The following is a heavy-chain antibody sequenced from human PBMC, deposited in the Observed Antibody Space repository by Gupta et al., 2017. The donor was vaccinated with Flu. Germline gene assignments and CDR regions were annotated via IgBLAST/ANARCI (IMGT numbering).Heavy chain of an antibody. CDR1: GSPFISYG. CDR3: AKDGPWTASCPYYCYYMDV. CDR2: IASDGSHK. V-gene: IGHV3-30*18. D-gene: IGHD2-2*01. J-gene: IGHJ6*03. Sequence: QMQLVESGGGVVQFGTSLRLSCEASGSPFISYGMIWVRQAPGKGLEWVADIASDGSHKDYADSVRGRFTISRDNSKNTLSLEMDSLRVEDTAVYYCAKDGPWTASCPYYCYYMDVWGKGTTVTVSS.